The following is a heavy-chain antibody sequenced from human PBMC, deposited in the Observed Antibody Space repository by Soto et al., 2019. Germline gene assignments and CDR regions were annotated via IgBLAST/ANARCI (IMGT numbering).Heavy chain of an antibody. J-gene: IGHJ4*02. D-gene: IGHD3-9*01. CDR3: ARVRNDILTGYYPDFDY. CDR2: IYYSGST. V-gene: IGHV4-59*01. Sequence: SETLSLTYTVSGGSIRSYQWRWLRQPPGKGLEWIGYIYYSGSTNYNPSLKSRVTISVDTSKNQFSLKLSSVTAADTAVYYCARVRNDILTGYYPDFDYWGQGTLVTVS. CDR1: GGSIRSYQ.